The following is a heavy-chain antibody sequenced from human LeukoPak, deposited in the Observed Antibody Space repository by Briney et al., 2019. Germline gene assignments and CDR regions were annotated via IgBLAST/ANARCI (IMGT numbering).Heavy chain of an antibody. Sequence: SETLSLTCTVSGYSISSGYYWGWIRQPPGKGLEWIGSIYHSGSTYYNPSLKSRVTISVDTSKNLFSLKLSSVTAADMALYYCARDLTYSYGYGGPVRDYWGQGTLVTVSS. CDR1: GYSISSGYY. D-gene: IGHD5-18*01. CDR2: IYHSGST. CDR3: ARDLTYSYGYGGPVRDY. J-gene: IGHJ4*02. V-gene: IGHV4-38-2*02.